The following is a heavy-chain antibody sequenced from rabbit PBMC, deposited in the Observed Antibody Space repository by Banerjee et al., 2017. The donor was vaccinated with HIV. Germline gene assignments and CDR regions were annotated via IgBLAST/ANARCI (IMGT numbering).Heavy chain of an antibody. CDR1: GIDFSSYYY. CDR3: ARDLYAINSYPYYFNL. CDR2: IYTGSSGST. D-gene: IGHD8-1*01. J-gene: IGHJ4*01. Sequence: QQQLEESGGGLVKPGGTLTLTCKASGIDFSSYYYMCWVRQAPGKGLEWIACIYTGSSGSTWYASWVNGRFTISRSTSLNTVDLKMTSLTAADTATYFCARDLYAINSYPYYFNLWGPGTLVTVS. V-gene: IGHV1S43*01.